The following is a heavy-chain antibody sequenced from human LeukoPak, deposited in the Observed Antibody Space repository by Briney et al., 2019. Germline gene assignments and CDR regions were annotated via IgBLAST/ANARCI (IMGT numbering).Heavy chain of an antibody. D-gene: IGHD6-13*01. CDR2: ISSSSSYI. CDR1: GFTFSSYG. CDR3: ARDSVSSSWYREDWFDP. V-gene: IGHV3-21*01. Sequence: KPGRSLRLSCAASGFTFSSYGMHWVRQAPGKGLEWVSSISSSSSYIYYADSVKGRFTISRDNAKNSLYLQMNSLRAEDTAVYYCARDSVSSSWYREDWFDPWGQGTLVTVSS. J-gene: IGHJ5*02.